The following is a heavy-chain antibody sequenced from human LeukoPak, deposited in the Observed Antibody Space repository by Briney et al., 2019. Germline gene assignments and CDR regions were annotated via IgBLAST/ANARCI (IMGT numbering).Heavy chain of an antibody. CDR2: IKQDGSEK. CDR3: ARFPGGRVNWNYVRGDRGLDY. V-gene: IGHV3-7*01. CDR1: GFTFSSYW. J-gene: IGHJ4*02. D-gene: IGHD1-7*01. Sequence: GGSLRLSCAASGFTFSSYWMSWVRQAPGKGLEWVANIKQDGSEKYYVDSVKGRFTISRDNAKNSLYLQMNSLRAEDTAVYYCARFPGGRVNWNYVRGDRGLDYWGQGTLVTVSS.